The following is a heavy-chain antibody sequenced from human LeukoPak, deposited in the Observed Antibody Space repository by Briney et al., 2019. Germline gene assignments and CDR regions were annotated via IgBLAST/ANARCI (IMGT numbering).Heavy chain of an antibody. CDR3: ARDNIPQWELH. V-gene: IGHV3-23*01. CDR2: ISGSGGST. J-gene: IGHJ4*02. Sequence: PGGSLRLSCAASGFTFSSYAMSWVRQAPGKGLEWVSAISGSGGSTYYADSVKGRFTISRDNSKNTPYLQMNSLRAEDTAVYYCARDNIPQWELHWGQGTLVTVSS. D-gene: IGHD1-26*01. CDR1: GFTFSSYA.